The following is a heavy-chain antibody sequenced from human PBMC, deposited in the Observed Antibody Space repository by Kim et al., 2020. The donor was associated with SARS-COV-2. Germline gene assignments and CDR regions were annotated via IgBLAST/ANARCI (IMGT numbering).Heavy chain of an antibody. J-gene: IGHJ4*01. V-gene: IGHV3-30*04. CDR2: ISYDGSDK. Sequence: GGSLRLSCAASGFSFSSYSMHWIRQAPGKGLEWVTVISYDGSDKDYADSVKGRFTISRDNSRSMLYLHLNSLRGDDTAVYYCARGAGDLFFVDFVDFWG. CDR3: ARGAGDLFFVDFVDF. CDR1: GFSFSSYS. D-gene: IGHD2-21*01.